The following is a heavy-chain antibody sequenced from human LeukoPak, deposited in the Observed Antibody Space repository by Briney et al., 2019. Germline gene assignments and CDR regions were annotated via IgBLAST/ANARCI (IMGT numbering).Heavy chain of an antibody. J-gene: IGHJ3*02. V-gene: IGHV4-31*03. CDR1: GGSISSGGYY. D-gene: IGHD4-23*01. CDR2: IYYSGST. CDR3: ARVPLEGYGGNSLAFDI. Sequence: HPSETLSLTCTVSGGSISSGGYYWSWIRQHPGKGLEWIGYIYYSGSTYYNPSLKSRVTISVDTSKNQFSLKLSSVTAADTAVYYCARVPLEGYGGNSLAFDIWGQGTMVTVSS.